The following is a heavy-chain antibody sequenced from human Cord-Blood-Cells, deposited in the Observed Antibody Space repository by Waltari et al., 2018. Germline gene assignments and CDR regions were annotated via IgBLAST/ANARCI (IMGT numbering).Heavy chain of an antibody. CDR3: ARVTYDFWSGYYEYFQH. J-gene: IGHJ1*01. CDR2: INHSGST. Sequence: QLQLQQLGPGLLKPSETLSLTCAVNGRPFSAYYWSRFRHPPGKGLEWIGEINHSGSTNYNPSLKSRVTISVDTSKNQFSLKLSSVTAADTAVYYCARVTYDFWSGYYEYFQHWGQGTLVTVSS. CDR1: GRPFSAYY. D-gene: IGHD3-3*01. V-gene: IGHV4-34*01.